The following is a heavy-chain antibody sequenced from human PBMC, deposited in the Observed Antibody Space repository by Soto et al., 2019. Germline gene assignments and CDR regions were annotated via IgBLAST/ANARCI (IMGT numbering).Heavy chain of an antibody. V-gene: IGHV4-30-4*01. Sequence: SETLSLTCTVSGGSISSGDYYWSWIRQPPGKGLEWIGYIYYSGSTYYNPSLKSRATISVDTSKNQFSLKLSSVTAADTAVYYCAREVRFGGFDYWGQGTLVTVSS. CDR2: IYYSGST. CDR1: GGSISSGDYY. J-gene: IGHJ4*02. D-gene: IGHD3-10*01. CDR3: AREVRFGGFDY.